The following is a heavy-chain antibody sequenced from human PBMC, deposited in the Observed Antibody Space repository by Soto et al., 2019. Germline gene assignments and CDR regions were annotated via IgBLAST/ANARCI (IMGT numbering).Heavy chain of an antibody. D-gene: IGHD3-16*01. CDR1: GGSISSYY. CDR3: ARGRFTFAFPRFDY. V-gene: IGHV4-59*08. J-gene: IGHJ4*02. Sequence: SETLSLTCTVSGGSISSYYWSWIRQPPGKGLEWIGYIYYSGSTNYNPSLKSRVTISVDTSKNQFSLKLSSVTAASTAVYYCARGRFTFAFPRFDYWGQGTLVTVSS. CDR2: IYYSGST.